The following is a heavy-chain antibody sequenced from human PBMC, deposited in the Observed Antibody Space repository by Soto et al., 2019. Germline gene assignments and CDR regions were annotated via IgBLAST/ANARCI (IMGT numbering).Heavy chain of an antibody. J-gene: IGHJ1*01. CDR1: GFTFDDYA. Sequence: EVQLVESGGGLVQPGRSLRLSCAASGFTFDDYAMHWVRQAPGKGLEWVSGISWNSGSIGYADSVKGRFTISRDNAKNALYLQMNSLRAEDTALYYCAKEASIGYCSGVSCYSPFQHWGQGTLVTVSS. CDR3: AKEASIGYCSGVSCYSPFQH. V-gene: IGHV3-9*01. D-gene: IGHD2-15*01. CDR2: ISWNSGSI.